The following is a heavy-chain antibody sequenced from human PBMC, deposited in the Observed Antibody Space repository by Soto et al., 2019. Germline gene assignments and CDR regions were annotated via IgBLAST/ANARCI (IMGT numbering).Heavy chain of an antibody. CDR2: INPNSGGT. Sequence: ASVKVSCKASGGTFSSYAISWVRQAPGQGLEWMGWINPNSGGTNYAQKLQGRVTMTRDTSISTAYMELSRLRSDDTAVYYCARGSEYQLLYGNWFDPWGQGTLVTVSS. D-gene: IGHD2-2*02. V-gene: IGHV1-2*02. CDR3: ARGSEYQLLYGNWFDP. CDR1: GGTFSSYA. J-gene: IGHJ5*02.